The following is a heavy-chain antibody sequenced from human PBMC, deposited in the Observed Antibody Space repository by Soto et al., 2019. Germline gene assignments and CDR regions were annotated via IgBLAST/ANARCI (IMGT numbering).Heavy chain of an antibody. CDR2: ISPDGGYM. D-gene: IGHD1-1*01. J-gene: IGHJ4*02. CDR3: AKDIQPPGLHFYY. CDR1: GFTFRDYY. Sequence: QVQLVESGGGLVNPGGSLRLSCAASGFTFRDYYMTWLRQAPGKGLEWVSYISPDGGYMYYADSMKGRFTISRDNAKNSLYLKMNSLGAVDTGFYYCAKDIQPPGLHFYYWGQGTLVTVSS. V-gene: IGHV3-11*01.